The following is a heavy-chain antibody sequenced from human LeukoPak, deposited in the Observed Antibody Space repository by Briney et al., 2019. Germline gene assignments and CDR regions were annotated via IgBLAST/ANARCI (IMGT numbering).Heavy chain of an antibody. D-gene: IGHD2-15*01. J-gene: IGHJ4*02. Sequence: GGSLRLSCAASGFTFSSYWMGWVRQAPGKGLEWVANINHDGSVQHYVDSVKGRFTISRDNARNSLNLQMNSLGVEDTAVYYCSRDWSATNGLGWGQGTLVTVSS. CDR3: SRDWSATNGLG. CDR1: GFTFSSYW. V-gene: IGHV3-7*01. CDR2: INHDGSVQ.